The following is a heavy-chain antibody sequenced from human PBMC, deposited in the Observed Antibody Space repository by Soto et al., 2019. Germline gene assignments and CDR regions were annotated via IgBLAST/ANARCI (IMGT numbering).Heavy chain of an antibody. D-gene: IGHD3-22*01. Sequence: ASVKVSCKASGYTFTTYAISWVRQAPGQGLEWMGWISAYNGNTNYAQKFQGRVTMTTDTSTSTAYMELTSLRSGDTAVYYCARDSSGYSHYWGQGTPVTVSS. V-gene: IGHV1-18*01. J-gene: IGHJ4*02. CDR3: ARDSSGYSHY. CDR1: GYTFTTYA. CDR2: ISAYNGNT.